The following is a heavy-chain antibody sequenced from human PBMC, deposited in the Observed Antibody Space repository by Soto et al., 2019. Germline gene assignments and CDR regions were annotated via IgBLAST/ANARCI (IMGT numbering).Heavy chain of an antibody. V-gene: IGHV2-5*01. CDR1: GFSLSTSRVG. CDR2: LYGHDDM. J-gene: IGHJ4*02. CDR3: AHTIPDYGDFFDS. Sequence: QITLKESGPTLVKPTQTLTLTCTFSGFSLSTSRVGVGWIRQPPGKALEWLVVLYGHDDMRYSPSLKSRLTIDKDTSKNQVVLTVTNMDPVDTATYYCAHTIPDYGDFFDSWGQGTLVTVSS. D-gene: IGHD4-17*01.